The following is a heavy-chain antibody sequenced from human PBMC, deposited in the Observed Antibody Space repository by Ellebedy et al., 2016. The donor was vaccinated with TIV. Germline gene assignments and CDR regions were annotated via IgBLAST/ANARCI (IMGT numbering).Heavy chain of an antibody. Sequence: GESLKISCAASGFTVSSNYMSWVRQAPGKGLEWVSVIYSGGRTYYADSVKGRFTISRDNSKNTLYLQMNSLRAEDTAVYYCARGGGSRLSHSFDIWGQGTMVTVSS. D-gene: IGHD3-10*01. CDR2: IYSGGRT. J-gene: IGHJ3*02. V-gene: IGHV3-53*05. CDR3: ARGGGSRLSHSFDI. CDR1: GFTVSSNY.